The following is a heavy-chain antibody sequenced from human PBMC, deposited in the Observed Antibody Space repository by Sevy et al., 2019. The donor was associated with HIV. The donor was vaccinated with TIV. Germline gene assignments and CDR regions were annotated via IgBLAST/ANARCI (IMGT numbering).Heavy chain of an antibody. CDR1: GFTFSSAW. J-gene: IGHJ6*02. CDR2: IKSEIDDGAI. Sequence: GGSLRLSCAASGFTFSSAWMSWVRQAPGKGLEWVGRIKSEIDDGAIDYAAPVKGRFSITREDSKNTVNLQMNSLKTKNTAIDYCITDPEYRGYDEEVINYYYYGMDVWGQGTTVTVSS. CDR3: ITDPEYRGYDEEVINYYYYGMDV. V-gene: IGHV3-15*01. D-gene: IGHD5-12*01.